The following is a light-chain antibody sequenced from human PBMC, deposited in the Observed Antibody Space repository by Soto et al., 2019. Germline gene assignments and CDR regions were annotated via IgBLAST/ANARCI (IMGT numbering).Light chain of an antibody. Sequence: QSVLTQPPAVSGAPGQRVTISCTGSSSNIGAGYDVHWYQQLPGTAPKLLIYGNNNRPSGVPDRFSGSMSGTSASLAITGLQAGDEADYHCQSYDRSLSGFVVFGGGTKLTVL. CDR2: GNN. CDR3: QSYDRSLSGFVV. CDR1: SSNIGAGYD. V-gene: IGLV1-40*01. J-gene: IGLJ2*01.